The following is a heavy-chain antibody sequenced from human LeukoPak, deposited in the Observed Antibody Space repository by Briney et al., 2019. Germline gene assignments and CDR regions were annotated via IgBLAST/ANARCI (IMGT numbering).Heavy chain of an antibody. CDR2: IYTSGST. V-gene: IGHV4-4*07. Sequence: SETLSLTCTVSGGSISSYYWSWIRQPAGKGLEWIGRIYTSGSTNYNPSLKSRVTMSVDTSKNQFSLKLSSVTAADTAVYYCARDGPYDILTGYSDAFDIWGQGTMVTVSS. J-gene: IGHJ3*02. D-gene: IGHD3-9*01. CDR1: GGSISSYY. CDR3: ARDGPYDILTGYSDAFDI.